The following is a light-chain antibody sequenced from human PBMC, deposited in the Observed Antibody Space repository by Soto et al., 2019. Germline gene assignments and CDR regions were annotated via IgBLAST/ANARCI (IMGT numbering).Light chain of an antibody. J-gene: IGKJ1*01. Sequence: EIVLTQSPGTLSLSPGERATLSCRASQSVSSSYLAWYQQKPGQAPRLLIYGASSRATGIPDRFSGSGSGTDFTRTISRLEPEDSAVYYCQQYGSSPWTGGQGTKVEIK. CDR2: GAS. CDR1: QSVSSSY. V-gene: IGKV3-20*01. CDR3: QQYGSSPWT.